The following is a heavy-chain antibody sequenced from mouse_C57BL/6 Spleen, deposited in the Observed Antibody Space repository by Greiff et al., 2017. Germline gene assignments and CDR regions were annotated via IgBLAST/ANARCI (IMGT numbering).Heavy chain of an antibody. CDR2: IHPNSGST. V-gene: IGHV1-64*01. D-gene: IGHD2-3*01. Sequence: QVQLKQPGAELVKPGASVKLSCKASGYTFTSYWMHWVKQRPGQGLEWIGMIHPNSGSTNYNEKFKSKATLTVDKSSSTAYMQLSSLTSEDSAVYYCAIAMMVTYWYFDVWGTGTTVTVSS. CDR3: AIAMMVTYWYFDV. CDR1: GYTFTSYW. J-gene: IGHJ1*03.